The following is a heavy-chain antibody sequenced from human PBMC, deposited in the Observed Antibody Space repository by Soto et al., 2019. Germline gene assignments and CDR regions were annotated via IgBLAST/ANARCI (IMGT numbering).Heavy chain of an antibody. Sequence: ASVKVSCKASGVTFSSYAISWVRQAPGQGLEWMGGIIPIFGTANYAQEFQGRVTITADKSTSTAYMELSSLGSEDTAVYYCAREEDYLYFNYSGFDAFDIWGQGTMVTVSS. V-gene: IGHV1-69*06. CDR2: IIPIFGTA. CDR1: GVTFSSYA. D-gene: IGHD4-4*01. CDR3: AREEDYLYFNYSGFDAFDI. J-gene: IGHJ3*02.